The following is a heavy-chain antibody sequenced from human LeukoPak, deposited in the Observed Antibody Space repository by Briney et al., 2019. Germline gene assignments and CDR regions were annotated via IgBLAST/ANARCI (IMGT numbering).Heavy chain of an antibody. D-gene: IGHD2-15*01. J-gene: IGHJ4*02. V-gene: IGHV3-20*04. CDR2: INWNGNGT. CDR1: GFTFDDYG. Sequence: PGGSLRLSCVTSGFTFDDYGFTWVRQAPGKGLEWVSGINWNGNGTGYADFVKGRFTISRDTSKNTLYLQMHSLGAEDTAVYYCARARVVDRRGYFDHWGQGTLVTASS. CDR3: ARARVVDRRGYFDH.